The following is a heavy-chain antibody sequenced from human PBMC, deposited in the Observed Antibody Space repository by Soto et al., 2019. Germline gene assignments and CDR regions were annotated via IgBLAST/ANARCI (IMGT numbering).Heavy chain of an antibody. CDR1: GGSISSSSYY. D-gene: IGHD5-18*01. CDR2: IYYSGNT. J-gene: IGHJ4*02. Sequence: SETLSLTCTVSGGSISSSSYYWGWIRQPPGKGLEWIGSIYYSGNTYYNQSLKSRVTISVDTAKKQFSMKLSSVTAADTAVYYCARDAGYSYGPFDYWGQGTLVT. V-gene: IGHV4-39*02. CDR3: ARDAGYSYGPFDY.